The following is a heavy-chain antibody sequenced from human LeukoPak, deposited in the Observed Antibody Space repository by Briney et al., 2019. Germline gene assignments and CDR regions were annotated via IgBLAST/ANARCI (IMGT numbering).Heavy chain of an antibody. D-gene: IGHD5-18*01. Sequence: SQTLSLTCAISGDSVSSNSAAWSWIRQSPSRGLEWLGRTYYRSKWYNDYAVSVKGRITINPDTSENHFSLQLNSVTPEDTAVYYCARGYGYYFDYWGQGTLVTVSS. CDR2: TYYRSKWYN. CDR3: ARGYGYYFDY. CDR1: GDSVSSNSAA. V-gene: IGHV6-1*01. J-gene: IGHJ4*02.